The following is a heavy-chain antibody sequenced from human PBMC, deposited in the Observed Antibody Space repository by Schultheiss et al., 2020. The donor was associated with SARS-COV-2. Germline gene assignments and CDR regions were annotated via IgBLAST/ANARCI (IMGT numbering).Heavy chain of an antibody. Sequence: SVKVSCKASGGTFSSYAISWVRQAPGQGLEWMGGIIPIFGTANYAQKFQGRVTITAYKSTSTAYMELSSLRSEDTAVYYCARARAGIAAAGHFDYWGQGTLVTVSS. CDR1: GGTFSSYA. D-gene: IGHD6-13*01. J-gene: IGHJ4*02. CDR2: IIPIFGTA. CDR3: ARARAGIAAAGHFDY. V-gene: IGHV1-69*06.